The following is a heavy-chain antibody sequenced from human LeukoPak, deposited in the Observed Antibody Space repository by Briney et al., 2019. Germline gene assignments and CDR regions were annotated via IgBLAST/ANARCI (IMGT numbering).Heavy chain of an antibody. CDR3: ARYCGSENYCISY. CDR2: INHSGTI. Sequence: SETLSLTCAVYGASFSVNSWIWIRQPPGKGLEWIGEINHSGTITYKPSLKSRLTISADTSKNQFSLKLSSVTAADTAVYYCARYCGSENYCISYWGQGTLVTVSS. V-gene: IGHV4-34*01. D-gene: IGHD3-10*01. J-gene: IGHJ4*01. CDR1: GASFSVNS.